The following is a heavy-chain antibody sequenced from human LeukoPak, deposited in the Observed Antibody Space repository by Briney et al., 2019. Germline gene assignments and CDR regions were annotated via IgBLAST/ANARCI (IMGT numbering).Heavy chain of an antibody. V-gene: IGHV5-51*01. CDR3: ARQCYYDSSGYYYNWFDP. CDR1: GYSFTSYW. J-gene: IGHJ5*02. D-gene: IGHD3-22*01. CDR2: IYPGDSDT. Sequence: GESLKISCKGSGYSFTSYWIGWVRQMPGKGLEWMGIIYPGDSDTRYSPSFQGQVTISADKSISTAYLQWSSLKASDTAMYYCARQCYYDSSGYYYNWFDPWGQGTLVTVSS.